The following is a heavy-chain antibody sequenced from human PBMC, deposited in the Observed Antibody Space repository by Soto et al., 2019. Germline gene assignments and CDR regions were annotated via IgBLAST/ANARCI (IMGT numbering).Heavy chain of an antibody. Sequence: GGSLRRSCAASGFTFSSYGMHWVRQAQGKGLEYVSAISSNGGSTYYANSVKGRFTISRDNSKNTLYLQMGSLRAEDMAVYYCASSTYSSSWYWFDPWGQGTLVTVSS. D-gene: IGHD6-13*01. CDR1: GFTFSSYG. J-gene: IGHJ5*02. V-gene: IGHV3-64*01. CDR2: ISSNGGST. CDR3: ASSTYSSSWYWFDP.